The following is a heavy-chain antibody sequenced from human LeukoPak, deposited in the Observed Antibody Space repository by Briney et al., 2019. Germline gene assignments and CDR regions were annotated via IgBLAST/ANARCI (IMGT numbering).Heavy chain of an antibody. D-gene: IGHD1-1*01. CDR2: IYISGTT. Sequence: SETLSLTCTVSGGSISSYYWSWIRQPAGKGLEWIGRIYISGTTNYNPSLKSRVTISADTSKNQFSLKLSSVTAADTAVYYCARGYRFYFDYWGQGTLVTVSS. CDR3: ARGYRFYFDY. J-gene: IGHJ4*02. V-gene: IGHV4-4*07. CDR1: GGSISSYY.